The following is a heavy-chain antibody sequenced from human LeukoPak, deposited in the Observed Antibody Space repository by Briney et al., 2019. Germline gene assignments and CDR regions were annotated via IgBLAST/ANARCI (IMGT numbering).Heavy chain of an antibody. V-gene: IGHV1-46*01. CDR1: GYTFTSNY. J-gene: IGHJ4*02. CDR2: ISPSGGST. Sequence: ASVKVSCKAFGYTFTSNYMHWVRQAPGQGPEWMGVISPSGGSTTYAQKFQGRVTLTRDMSTSTAYMEVRSLRSDDTAVYYCATTIGARLMYLDYWGQGTLVTVSS. D-gene: IGHD6-6*01. CDR3: ATTIGARLMYLDY.